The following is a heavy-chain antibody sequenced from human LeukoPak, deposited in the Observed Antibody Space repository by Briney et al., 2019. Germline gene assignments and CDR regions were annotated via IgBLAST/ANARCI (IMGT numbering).Heavy chain of an antibody. Sequence: SETLSLTCTVSGGSISSGGYYWSWIRQPPGKGLEWIGYIYHSGSTYYNPSLKSRVTISVDRSKNQFSLKLSSVTAADTAVYYCARKLYYDSSGYYFGENYFDYWGQGTLVTVSS. V-gene: IGHV4-30-2*01. CDR1: GGSISSGGYY. D-gene: IGHD3-22*01. J-gene: IGHJ4*02. CDR3: ARKLYYDSSGYYFGENYFDY. CDR2: IYHSGST.